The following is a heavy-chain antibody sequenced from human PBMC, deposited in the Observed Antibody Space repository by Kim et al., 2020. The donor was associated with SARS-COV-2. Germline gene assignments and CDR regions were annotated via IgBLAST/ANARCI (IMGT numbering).Heavy chain of an antibody. D-gene: IGHD3-22*01. J-gene: IGHJ3*02. CDR3: ASWITMIVEGDAFDI. Sequence: SETLSLTCTVSGGSISSSSYYWGWIRQPPGKGLEWIGSIYYSGSTYYNPSLKSRVTISVDTSKNQFSLKLSSVTAADTAVYYCASWITMIVEGDAFDIWGQGTMVTVSS. CDR2: IYYSGST. CDR1: GGSISSSSYY. V-gene: IGHV4-39*01.